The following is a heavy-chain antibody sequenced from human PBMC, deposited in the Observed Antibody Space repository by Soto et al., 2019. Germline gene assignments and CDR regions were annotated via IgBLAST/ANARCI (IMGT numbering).Heavy chain of an antibody. CDR1: GFTFSSYA. CDR3: AGAKQLGIDY. V-gene: IGHV3-23*01. D-gene: IGHD6-13*01. J-gene: IGHJ4*02. Sequence: GGSLRLSCAASGFTFSSYAMSWVRQAPGKGLEWVSAISGSGGSTYYADSVKGRFTISRDNAKNTLYLQMNSLRAEDTAVYYCAGAKQLGIDYWGRGTLVTVSS. CDR2: ISGSGGST.